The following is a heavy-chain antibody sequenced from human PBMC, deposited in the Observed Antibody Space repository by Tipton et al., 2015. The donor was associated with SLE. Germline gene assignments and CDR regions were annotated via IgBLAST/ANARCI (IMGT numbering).Heavy chain of an antibody. J-gene: IGHJ6*03. CDR2: IYYSGST. Sequence: TLSLTCTVSGGSISSGGYYWSWIRQHPGKGLEWIGYIYYSGSTYYNPPLKSRVTISVDTSKNQFSLKLSSVTAADTAVYYCAREGCSSTSCYGYYYMDVWGKGTTVTVSS. V-gene: IGHV4-31*03. D-gene: IGHD2-2*01. CDR1: GGSISSGGYY. CDR3: AREGCSSTSCYGYYYMDV.